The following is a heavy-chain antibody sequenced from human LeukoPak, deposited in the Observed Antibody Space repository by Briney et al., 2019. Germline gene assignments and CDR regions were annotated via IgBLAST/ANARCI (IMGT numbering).Heavy chain of an antibody. Sequence: ASVKVFCKASGYTFSGYYMHWVRQAPGQGLEWMGWINPNSGGTNYAQKFQGRVTMTRDTSISTAYMELSRLRSDDTAVYYCARDEDIVVVPAAIAAFDIWGQGTMVTVSS. D-gene: IGHD2-2*01. V-gene: IGHV1-2*02. CDR3: ARDEDIVVVPAAIAAFDI. CDR2: INPNSGGT. J-gene: IGHJ3*02. CDR1: GYTFSGYY.